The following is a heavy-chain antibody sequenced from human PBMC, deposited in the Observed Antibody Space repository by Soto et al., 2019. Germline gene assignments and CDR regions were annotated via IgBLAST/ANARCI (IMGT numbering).Heavy chain of an antibody. CDR1: GFTFSSYA. J-gene: IGHJ6*02. CDR3: VRDNYDFWSALGLNYYYGMDV. V-gene: IGHV3-30-3*01. D-gene: IGHD3-3*01. CDR2: ISYDGSNK. Sequence: PGGSLRLSCAASGFTFSSYAMHWVRQAPGKGLEWVAVISYDGSNKYYADSVKGRFTISRDNSKNTLYLQMNSLRAEDTAVYYCVRDNYDFWSALGLNYYYGMDVWGQGTTVTVSS.